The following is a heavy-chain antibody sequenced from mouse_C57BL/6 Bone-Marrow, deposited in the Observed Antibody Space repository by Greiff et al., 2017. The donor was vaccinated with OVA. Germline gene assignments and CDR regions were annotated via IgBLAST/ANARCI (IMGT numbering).Heavy chain of an antibody. Sequence: EVQRVESGGGLVKPGGSLKLSCAASGFTFSSYAMSWVRQTPEKRLEWVATINDGGSYTYYPDNVKGRFTFSIDKAKHNLYRQMSHLKSEDTAMYYCARDGADCYGSSFAYWGQGTLVTVSA. J-gene: IGHJ3*01. CDR3: ARDGADCYGSSFAY. CDR1: GFTFSSYA. V-gene: IGHV5-4*01. CDR2: INDGGSYT. D-gene: IGHD1-1*01.